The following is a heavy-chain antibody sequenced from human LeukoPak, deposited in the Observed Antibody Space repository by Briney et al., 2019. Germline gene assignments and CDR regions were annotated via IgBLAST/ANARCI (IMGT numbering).Heavy chain of an antibody. CDR3: ARIWGKDYYYYMDV. D-gene: IGHD7-27*01. J-gene: IGHJ6*03. CDR2: MNPNSGGT. CDR1: GYTFTGYY. V-gene: IGHV1-2*06. Sequence: ASVKVSCKASGYTFTGYYIHWVRQAPGQGLEWMGRMNPNSGGTNYAQKFQGRVTMTRDTSISTAYMELSRLRSDDTAVYYCARIWGKDYYYYMDVWGKGTTVTVSS.